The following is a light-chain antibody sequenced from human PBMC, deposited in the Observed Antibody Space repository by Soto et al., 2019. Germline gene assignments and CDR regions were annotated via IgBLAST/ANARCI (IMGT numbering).Light chain of an antibody. CDR3: QQSYITPPIT. J-gene: IGKJ5*01. CDR2: KAS. CDR1: QSISSW. V-gene: IGKV1-39*01. Sequence: DIQMTQSPSSLSASVGDRVTITCRASQSISSWLAWYQQKPGKAPKLLIYKASSLESGVPSRFSGSGSGTDFTLTIEGLQPEDFAVYYCQQSYITPPITFGQGTRLEIK.